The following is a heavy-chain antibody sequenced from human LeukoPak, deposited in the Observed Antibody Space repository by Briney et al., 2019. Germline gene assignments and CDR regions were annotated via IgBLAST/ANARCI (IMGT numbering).Heavy chain of an antibody. CDR2: INAGNGNT. J-gene: IGHJ6*02. CDR3: ASSHDMTTWLDV. V-gene: IGHV1-3*01. Sequence: ASVKVSCKASGYTFTSYAMHWVRQPPGQRLEWMGWINAGNGNTKYSQKFQGRVTITRDTSASTAYMELSSLRSEDTAVYYCASSHDMTTWLDVWGQGTTVTVSS. CDR1: GYTFTSYA. D-gene: IGHD4-11*01.